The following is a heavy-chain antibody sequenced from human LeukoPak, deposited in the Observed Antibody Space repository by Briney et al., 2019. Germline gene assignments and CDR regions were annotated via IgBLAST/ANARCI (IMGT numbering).Heavy chain of an antibody. D-gene: IGHD3-3*01. CDR1: GFTFSSYG. Sequence: GRSLRLSCAASGFTFSSYGMHWVRQAPGKGLEWVAVISYDGSNKYYADSVKGRFTISRDNSKNTLYLQMNSLRAEDTAVYYCARGRGSYDFWSGPPFDPWGQGTLVTVSS. CDR3: ARGRGSYDFWSGPPFDP. CDR2: ISYDGSNK. V-gene: IGHV3-30*03. J-gene: IGHJ5*02.